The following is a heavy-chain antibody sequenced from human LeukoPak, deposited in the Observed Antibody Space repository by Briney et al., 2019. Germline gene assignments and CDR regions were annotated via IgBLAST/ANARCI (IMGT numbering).Heavy chain of an antibody. J-gene: IGHJ4*02. Sequence: GGSLRLSCAASGFIFGDYNMNWVRQAPGKGLEWVSYISSGGSTIYYADTVKGRFTISRDNARNSLYLQMNGLTDEDTAVYYCAKDMERITMIVVVIWDYWGQGTLVTVSS. CDR3: AKDMERITMIVVVIWDY. CDR2: ISSGGSTI. D-gene: IGHD3-22*01. CDR1: GFIFGDYN. V-gene: IGHV3-48*02.